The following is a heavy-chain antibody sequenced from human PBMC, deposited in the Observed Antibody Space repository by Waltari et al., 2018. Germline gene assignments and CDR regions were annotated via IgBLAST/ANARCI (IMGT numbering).Heavy chain of an antibody. CDR2: IGWNSGNI. CDR1: GFTFGEFA. J-gene: IGHJ3*01. Sequence: QLVESGGDWVQPGGSLRLSCVASGFTFGEFAIHWVRQVPGKGLEWVSGIGWNSGNIAYGDFVKGRFIISRDNAKNSLYLQMNSLRREDTALYYCARDFAGSPTGAFDVWGQGTMVTVSS. CDR3: ARDFAGSPTGAFDV. D-gene: IGHD1-26*01. V-gene: IGHV3-9*01.